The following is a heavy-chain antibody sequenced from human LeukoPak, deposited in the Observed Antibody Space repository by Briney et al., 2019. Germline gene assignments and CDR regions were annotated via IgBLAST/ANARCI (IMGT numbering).Heavy chain of an antibody. D-gene: IGHD6-13*01. CDR3: AKDGKAAAGTFDY. CDR1: GSTVSSNY. Sequence: GGSLRLSCAASGSTVSSNYMSWVRQAPGKGLEWVSVIYSGGSTYYADSVKGRFTISRDNSKNTLYLQMNSLRAEDTAVYYCAKDGKAAAGTFDYWGQGTLVTVSS. V-gene: IGHV3-53*01. CDR2: IYSGGST. J-gene: IGHJ4*02.